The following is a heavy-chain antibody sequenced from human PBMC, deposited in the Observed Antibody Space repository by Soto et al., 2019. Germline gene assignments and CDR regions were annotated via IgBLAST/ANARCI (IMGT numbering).Heavy chain of an antibody. CDR1: GGTFSSYA. V-gene: IGHV1-69*01. D-gene: IGHD3-22*01. J-gene: IGHJ4*02. CDR3: ARARPGRGYSSGYYLIDS. Sequence: QVQLVQSGAEVKKPGSSVKVSCKASGGTFSSYAISWVRQAPGQGLEWMGGIIPIFGTANYAQKFQGRVTITADESTSTAYMELSSLRSEDTAVYYCARARPGRGYSSGYYLIDSWGQGTMVTVSS. CDR2: IIPIFGTA.